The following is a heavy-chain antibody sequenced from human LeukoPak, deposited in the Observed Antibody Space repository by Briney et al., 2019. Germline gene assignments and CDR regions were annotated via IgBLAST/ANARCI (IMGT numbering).Heavy chain of an antibody. CDR3: PRTVPGHPDDYFDY. CDR1: VFTFTSYS. D-gene: IGHD6-19*01. J-gene: IGHJ4*02. V-gene: IGHV3-7*01. CDR2: MNQDRCAI. Sequence: GGLRLSFGASVFTFTSYSMSWGRQGPAKGVECVAHMNQDRCAIYSMDSVECRFTISRDNAKSSLYLHMSGLTAADTAVYYSPRTVPGHPDDYFDYWGQGTLVTVSS.